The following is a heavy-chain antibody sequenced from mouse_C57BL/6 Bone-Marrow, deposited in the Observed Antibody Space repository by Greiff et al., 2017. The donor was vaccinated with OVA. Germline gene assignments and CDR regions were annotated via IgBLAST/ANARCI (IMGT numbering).Heavy chain of an antibody. D-gene: IGHD2-10*01. Sequence: QVQLQQPGAELVRPGTSVKLSCKASGYTFTSYWMHWVKQRPGQGLEWIGVIDPSDSYTNYNQKFKGKATLTVDTSSSTAYMQLSSLTSEDSAVEYCECWSYRGAMDYWGQGTSVTVSS. CDR1: GYTFTSYW. CDR2: IDPSDSYT. V-gene: IGHV1-59*01. CDR3: ECWSYRGAMDY. J-gene: IGHJ4*01.